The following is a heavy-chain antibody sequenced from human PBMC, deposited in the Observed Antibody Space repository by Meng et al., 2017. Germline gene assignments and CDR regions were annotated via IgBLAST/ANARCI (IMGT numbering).Heavy chain of an antibody. J-gene: IGHJ4*02. CDR3: ARGYYFDY. Sequence: GESLKISCAASGFTFSSYWMSWVRQAPGKGLEWVANIKQDGSEKYYVDSVKGRFTISRDNAKNSLYLQMNSLRAEDTAVYYCARGYYFDYWGQGNLVTCSS. V-gene: IGHV3-7*04. CDR1: GFTFSSYW. CDR2: IKQDGSEK.